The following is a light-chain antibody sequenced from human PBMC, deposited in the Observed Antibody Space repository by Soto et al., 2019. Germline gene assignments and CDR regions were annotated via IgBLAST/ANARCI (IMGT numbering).Light chain of an antibody. CDR3: QVWDSSSDHVV. CDR1: NIGSKS. Sequence: SYELTQPPSVSVAPGQTARITWGGNNIGSKSVHWYQQKPGQAPVLVVYDDSDRPSGIPERFSGSNSGNTATLTISRVEAGDEADYYCQVWDSSSDHVVFGGGTQLTVL. J-gene: IGLJ2*01. CDR2: DDS. V-gene: IGLV3-21*02.